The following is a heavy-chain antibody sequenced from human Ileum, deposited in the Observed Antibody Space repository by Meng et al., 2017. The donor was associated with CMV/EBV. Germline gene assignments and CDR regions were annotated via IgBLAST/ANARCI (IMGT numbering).Heavy chain of an antibody. D-gene: IGHD1-26*01. CDR2: IRFDGSYK. Sequence: GESLKTSCSASGFTFSSYGMHWVRQAPGKGLEWVAFIRFDGSYKYYADSVKGRFTISRDNSKNTLYLQMNSLRAEDTAVYYCAKGGSGSYPTYGMDVWGQGTTVTVSS. V-gene: IGHV3-30*02. CDR1: GFTFSSYG. J-gene: IGHJ6*02. CDR3: AKGGSGSYPTYGMDV.